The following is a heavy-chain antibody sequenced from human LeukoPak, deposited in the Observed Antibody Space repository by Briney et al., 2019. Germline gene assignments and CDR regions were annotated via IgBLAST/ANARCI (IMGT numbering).Heavy chain of an antibody. D-gene: IGHD2-2*01. V-gene: IGHV1-24*01. CDR1: GYTLTELS. J-gene: IGHJ4*02. CDR2: FDPEDGET. CDR3: AKTRKSGYCSSTSCYWGYFDY. Sequence: ASVKVSYKVSGYTLTELSMHWVRRAPGKGLEWTGGFDPEDGETIYAQKFQGRVTMTEDTSTDTAYMELSSLRSEDTAVYYCAKTRKSGYCSSTSCYWGYFDYWGQGTLVTVSS.